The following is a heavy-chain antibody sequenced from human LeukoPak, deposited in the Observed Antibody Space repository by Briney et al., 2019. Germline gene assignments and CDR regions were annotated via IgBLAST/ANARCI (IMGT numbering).Heavy chain of an antibody. D-gene: IGHD5-24*01. V-gene: IGHV4-59*08. CDR3: ARGDGYNSDY. CDR2: IYYSGSP. Sequence: PSETLSLTCTVSGGSISSNYWSWIRQPPGKGLEWIGNIYYSGSPNYNPSLKSRVTISVDTSKNQFSLKLTYVTAADTAVYYCARGDGYNSDYWGQGTLVTVSS. J-gene: IGHJ4*02. CDR1: GGSISSNY.